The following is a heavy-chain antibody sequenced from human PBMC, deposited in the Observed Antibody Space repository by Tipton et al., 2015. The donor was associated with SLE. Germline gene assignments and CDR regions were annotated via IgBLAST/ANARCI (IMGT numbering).Heavy chain of an antibody. Sequence: TLSLTCAVSGYSISSGYYWGWIRQPPGKGLEWIGSIYHSGSTYYNPSLKSRVTISVDTSKDQFSLKLSSVTAADTAVYYCARGGRGAAASDYFDYWGQGTLVTVSS. CDR3: ARGGRGAAASDYFDY. V-gene: IGHV4-38-2*01. D-gene: IGHD6-13*01. CDR2: IYHSGST. CDR1: GYSISSGYY. J-gene: IGHJ4*02.